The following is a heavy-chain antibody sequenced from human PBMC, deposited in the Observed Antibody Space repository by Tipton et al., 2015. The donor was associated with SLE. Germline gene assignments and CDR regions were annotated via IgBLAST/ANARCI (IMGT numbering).Heavy chain of an antibody. CDR3: ARDWWSSSSGGLYYYYGMDV. Sequence: SLRLSCAASGFTFSSYAMSWVRQAPGKGLEWVSAISGSGGSTYYADSVKGRFTISRDNSKNTLYLQMNSLRAEDTAVYYCARDWWSSSSGGLYYYYGMDVWGQGTTVTVSS. CDR1: GFTFSSYA. J-gene: IGHJ6*02. V-gene: IGHV3-23*01. D-gene: IGHD6-6*01. CDR2: ISGSGGST.